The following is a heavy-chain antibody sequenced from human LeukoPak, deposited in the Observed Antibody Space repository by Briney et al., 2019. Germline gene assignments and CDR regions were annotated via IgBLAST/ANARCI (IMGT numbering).Heavy chain of an antibody. CDR3: AKADYYDSSGYYRY. J-gene: IGHJ4*02. Sequence: PGGSLRLSCAASGFTFSSYGMHWVRQAPGKGLEWVAVISYDGSNKYYADSVKGRFTIPRDNSKNTLYLQMDSLRAEDTAVYYCAKADYYDSSGYYRYWGQGTLVTVSS. D-gene: IGHD3-22*01. CDR2: ISYDGSNK. CDR1: GFTFSSYG. V-gene: IGHV3-30*18.